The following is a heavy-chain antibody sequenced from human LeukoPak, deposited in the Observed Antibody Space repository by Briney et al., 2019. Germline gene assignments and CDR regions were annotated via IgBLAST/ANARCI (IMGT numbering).Heavy chain of an antibody. CDR1: GFTFSSYS. Sequence: GGSLRLSCAASGFTFSSYSMNWVRQAPGKGLEWVSYISSSSSTIYYADSVKGRFTISRDNAKNSLYLQMNSLRAEDTAVYYCAKAASAYDSSGYYYGGFDYWGQGTPVTVSS. J-gene: IGHJ4*02. CDR2: ISSSSSTI. V-gene: IGHV3-48*01. D-gene: IGHD3-22*01. CDR3: AKAASAYDSSGYYYGGFDY.